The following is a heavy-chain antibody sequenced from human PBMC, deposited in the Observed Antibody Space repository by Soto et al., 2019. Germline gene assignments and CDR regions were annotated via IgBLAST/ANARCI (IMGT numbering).Heavy chain of an antibody. Sequence: GASVKVSCKASGYSFTKYHMHRVRQAPGQRLEWMGWINAGNGDTKYSQKFQGRVTITRDTSASTAYMELSSLRSEDTAVFYCARDWTHYDSSGPGDYWGQGTLVTVSS. CDR2: INAGNGDT. CDR1: GYSFTKYH. CDR3: ARDWTHYDSSGPGDY. V-gene: IGHV1-3*01. J-gene: IGHJ4*02. D-gene: IGHD3-22*01.